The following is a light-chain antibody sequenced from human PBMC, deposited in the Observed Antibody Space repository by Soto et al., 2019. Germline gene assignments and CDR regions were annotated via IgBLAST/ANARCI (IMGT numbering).Light chain of an antibody. CDR1: SSDVGNYNL. J-gene: IGLJ1*01. V-gene: IGLV2-23*01. CDR3: CSYAGDYTYV. CDR2: EAT. Sequence: QSALTQPASVSGSPGQSITISCTGTSSDVGNYNLVSWYQQHPGKAPKLMIYEATKRPSGVSNRFAGSKSGNTAFLTISGLQAEDEADYYCCSYAGDYTYVFGTGTKLTVL.